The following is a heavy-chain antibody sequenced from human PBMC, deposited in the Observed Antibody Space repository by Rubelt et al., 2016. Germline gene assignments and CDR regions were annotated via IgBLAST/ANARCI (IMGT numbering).Heavy chain of an antibody. CDR3: AKASGDSSTWYSPQWDD. CDR2: IINDGSTT. J-gene: IGHJ4*02. V-gene: IGHV3-74*01. CDR1: GFTFTGYW. Sequence: GGGLVQPGGSLRLSCAASGFTFTGYWMHWVRQAPGKGLVWVSRIINDGSTTDYADSVKGRFTISRDNAKNTLYLQMNSLTVEDTAVYYCAKASGDSSTWYSPQWDDWGQGTLVTVSS. D-gene: IGHD6-13*01.